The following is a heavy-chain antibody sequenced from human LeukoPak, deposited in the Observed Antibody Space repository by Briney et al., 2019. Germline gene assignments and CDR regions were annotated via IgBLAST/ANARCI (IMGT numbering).Heavy chain of an antibody. CDR1: GGSFSGYY. J-gene: IGHJ5*02. Sequence: SETLSLTCAVYGGSFSGYYWSWIRQPPGKGLEWIGEINHSGSTNYNPSLKSRVTISVDTSKNQFSLKLSSVTAADTAVYYCARARYNWNYVWFDPWGQGTLVTVSS. V-gene: IGHV4-34*01. CDR3: ARARYNWNYVWFDP. CDR2: INHSGST. D-gene: IGHD1-7*01.